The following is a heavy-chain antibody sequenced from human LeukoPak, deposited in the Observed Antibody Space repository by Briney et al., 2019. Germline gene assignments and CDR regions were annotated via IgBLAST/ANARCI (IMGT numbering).Heavy chain of an antibody. CDR1: GGSISSSSYY. D-gene: IGHD4-17*01. Sequence: SETLSLTCTVSGGSISSSSYYWGWIRQPPGKGLEWIGSIYYSGSTYYNPSLKSRVTISVDTSKNQFSLKLSSVTAADTAVYYCARHPNPRDCGDYVVDYWGQGTLVTVSS. CDR3: ARHPNPRDCGDYVVDY. J-gene: IGHJ4*02. CDR2: IYYSGST. V-gene: IGHV4-39*01.